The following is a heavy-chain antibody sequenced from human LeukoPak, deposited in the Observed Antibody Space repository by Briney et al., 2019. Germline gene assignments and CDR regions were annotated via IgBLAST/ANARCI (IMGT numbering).Heavy chain of an antibody. Sequence: ASVKVPCKASGYTFTSYYMHWVRQAPGQGLEWMGIINPSGGSTSYAQKFQGRVTMTRDMSTSTVYMGLSSLRSEDTAVYYCARDGLYGGNSVNWFDPWGQGTLVTVSS. CDR2: INPSGGST. V-gene: IGHV1-46*01. CDR1: GYTFTSYY. CDR3: ARDGLYGGNSVNWFDP. D-gene: IGHD4-23*01. J-gene: IGHJ5*02.